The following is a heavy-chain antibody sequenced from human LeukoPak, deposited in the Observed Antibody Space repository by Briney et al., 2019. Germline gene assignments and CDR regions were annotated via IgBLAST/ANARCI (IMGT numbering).Heavy chain of an antibody. Sequence: ASVKVSCKTSGYTFTTYAISWVRQAPGQGLEWMGWINPDSGGTNYAQKFQGRVTMTRDTSISTAYMELRRLRSDDTAVYYCARGSTSPIPIDYWGQGTLVTVSS. CDR2: INPDSGGT. J-gene: IGHJ4*02. CDR3: ARGSTSPIPIDY. V-gene: IGHV1-2*02. D-gene: IGHD2-21*01. CDR1: GYTFTTYA.